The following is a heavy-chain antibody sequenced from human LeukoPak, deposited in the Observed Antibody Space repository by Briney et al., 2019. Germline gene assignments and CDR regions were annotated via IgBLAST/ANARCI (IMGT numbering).Heavy chain of an antibody. D-gene: IGHD6-19*01. J-gene: IGHJ4*02. CDR3: AKGSSGWANDY. CDR2: ISHDERNI. Sequence: GGSLRLSCAASGFTFSSYAMHWVRQAPGKGLEWVAVISHDERNIYYADSVKGRFTISRDNSKNTLYLQMNSLRAEDTAVYYCAKGSSGWANDYWGQGTLVTVSS. CDR1: GFTFSSYA. V-gene: IGHV3-30*18.